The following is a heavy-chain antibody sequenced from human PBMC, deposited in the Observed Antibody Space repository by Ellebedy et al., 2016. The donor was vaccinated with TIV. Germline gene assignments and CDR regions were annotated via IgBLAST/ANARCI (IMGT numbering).Heavy chain of an antibody. CDR1: GFTFDEYG. V-gene: IGHV3-74*01. Sequence: GESLKISCAASGFTFDEYGMHWVRQAPGKGLVWVSRINSDGSSTSYADSVKGRFTISRDNAKNTLYLQMNSLRAEDTAVYYCARSYDSKGYRGVCLDVWGQGPTVTVSS. CDR2: INSDGSST. J-gene: IGHJ6*02. D-gene: IGHD3-22*01. CDR3: ARSYDSKGYRGVCLDV.